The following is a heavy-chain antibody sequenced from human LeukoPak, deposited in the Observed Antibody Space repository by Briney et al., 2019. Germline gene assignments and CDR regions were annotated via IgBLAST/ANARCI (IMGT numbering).Heavy chain of an antibody. CDR2: IWFDGSVK. D-gene: IGHD3-3*01. V-gene: IGHV3-33*06. CDR1: GFTFNTFG. CDR3: AKDTAVQFLEPAF. Sequence: PGGSLRLSCAASGFTFNTFGMHWVRQAPGQGLEWVAAIWFDGSVKHYSDAMKGRFTISRDNSLNTLYLQMNSLRVEDTAIYYCAKDTAVQFLEPAFWGQGTLVTVSS. J-gene: IGHJ4*02.